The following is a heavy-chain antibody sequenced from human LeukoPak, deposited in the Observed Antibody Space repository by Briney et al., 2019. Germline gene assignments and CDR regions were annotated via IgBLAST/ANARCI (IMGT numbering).Heavy chain of an antibody. CDR3: ARGGDFYDSSGYYYSRYFQY. CDR1: GFTLSSYE. Sequence: GGSLRLSCAASGFTLSSYEMNWVRQAPGKGLEWIAYISSTGSTLYYADSVKGRFTISRDNAKNSLSLQMNSLSAEDTAVYFCARGGDFYDSSGYYYSRYFQYWGQGTLVTVSS. V-gene: IGHV3-48*03. CDR2: ISSTGSTL. J-gene: IGHJ1*01. D-gene: IGHD3-22*01.